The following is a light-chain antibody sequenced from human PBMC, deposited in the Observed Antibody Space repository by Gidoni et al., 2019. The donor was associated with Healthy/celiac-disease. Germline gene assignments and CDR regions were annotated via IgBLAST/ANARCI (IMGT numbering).Light chain of an antibody. CDR3: AAWDDSLNGVV. Sequence: QSVLTQPPSASGTPGQRVTISCSGSSSNIGSTTVNWYQQLPGTAPKLLIYSNNQRPSGVPDRFSGSKSGTSASLAISGLQSEDEADYYCAAWDDSLNGVVFGGGTKLTDL. V-gene: IGLV1-44*01. CDR1: SSNIGSTT. CDR2: SNN. J-gene: IGLJ2*01.